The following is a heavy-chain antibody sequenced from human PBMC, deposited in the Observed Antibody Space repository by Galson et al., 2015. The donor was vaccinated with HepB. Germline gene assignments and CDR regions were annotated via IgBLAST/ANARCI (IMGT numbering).Heavy chain of an antibody. Sequence: SLRLSCAASGFIFDDVIHWVRQAPGKGLEWMGIIYPGDSDSKYSPSFQGQVTISADKSINTAYLQWSSLKASDTAIYYCPRRSSKAFDIWGQGTMVTVSS. CDR2: IYPGDSDS. J-gene: IGHJ3*02. CDR1: GFIFDDV. D-gene: IGHD2/OR15-2a*01. V-gene: IGHV5-51*01. CDR3: PRRSSKAFDI.